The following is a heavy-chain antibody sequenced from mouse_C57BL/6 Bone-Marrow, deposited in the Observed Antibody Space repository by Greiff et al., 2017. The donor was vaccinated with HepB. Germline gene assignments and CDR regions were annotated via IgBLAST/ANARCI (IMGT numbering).Heavy chain of an antibody. D-gene: IGHD1-1*01. V-gene: IGHV7-1*01. Sequence: EVKLVDSGGGLVQSGRSLRLSCATSGFTFSDFYMEWVRQAPGKGLEWIAASRNKANDYTTEYSASVKGRFIVSRDTSQSILYLQMNALRAEDTAIYYCARDAPITTVVATEGYWGQGTTLTVSS. CDR2: SRNKANDYTT. CDR3: ARDAPITTVVATEGY. J-gene: IGHJ2*01. CDR1: GFTFSDFY.